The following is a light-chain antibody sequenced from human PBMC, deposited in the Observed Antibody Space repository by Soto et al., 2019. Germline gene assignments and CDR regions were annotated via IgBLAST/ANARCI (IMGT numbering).Light chain of an antibody. CDR2: RNN. CDR1: SSNIGSNY. J-gene: IGLJ2*01. V-gene: IGLV1-47*01. Sequence: QPVLTQPPSASGTPGQRVTISCSGSSSNIGSNYVYWYQQLPGTAPKLLIYRNNQRPSGVPDRFSGSKSGTSASLAISGLRSEDEADYYCAAWDDSLSLVFGGGTKVTVL. CDR3: AAWDDSLSLV.